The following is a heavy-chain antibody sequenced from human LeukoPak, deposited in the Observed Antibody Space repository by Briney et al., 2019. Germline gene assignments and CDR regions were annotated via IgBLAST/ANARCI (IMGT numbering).Heavy chain of an antibody. Sequence: PGGSLRLSCAASGFTFSSYSMNWVRQAPGKGLEWVSSISSSSNYIYYADSVKGRFTISRDNSKNTLYLQMNSLRAEDTAVYYCARSGTMVRGVIITFWFDPWGQGTLVTVSS. CDR1: GFTFSSYS. CDR2: ISSSSNYI. CDR3: ARSGTMVRGVIITFWFDP. D-gene: IGHD3-10*01. V-gene: IGHV3-21*01. J-gene: IGHJ5*02.